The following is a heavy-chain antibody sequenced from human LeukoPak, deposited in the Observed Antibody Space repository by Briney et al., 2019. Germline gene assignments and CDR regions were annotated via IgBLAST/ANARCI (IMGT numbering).Heavy chain of an antibody. J-gene: IGHJ1*01. Sequence: SETLSLTCTVSGGSLSSYYWSWIRQPPAKGLEWIGYIYYSGSTNYKPSLKSRVTMSLNTSKNQFSLKLSSVTAADTAIYYCASHSATWYFQHWGQGTPVTVSS. CDR2: IYYSGST. CDR3: ASHSATWYFQH. V-gene: IGHV4-59*01. CDR1: GGSLSSYY. D-gene: IGHD6-13*01.